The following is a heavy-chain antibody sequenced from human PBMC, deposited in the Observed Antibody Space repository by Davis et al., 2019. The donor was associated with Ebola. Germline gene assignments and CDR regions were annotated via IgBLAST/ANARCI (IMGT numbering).Heavy chain of an antibody. V-gene: IGHV4-34*01. CDR1: GGSFSGYY. CDR3: ARVGADFWSGYTSAFEI. Sequence: SETLSLTCAVYGGSFSGYYLSWIRQSQGKGLEWNGEINHSGSTNYNPSLKSRVTISVDTSKNQFSLKLSSVTAADTAVYYCARVGADFWSGYTSAFEIWAQGTMVTVSS. D-gene: IGHD3-3*01. CDR2: INHSGST. J-gene: IGHJ3*02.